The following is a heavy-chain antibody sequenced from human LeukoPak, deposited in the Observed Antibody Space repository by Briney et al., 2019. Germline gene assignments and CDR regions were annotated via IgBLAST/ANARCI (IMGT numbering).Heavy chain of an antibody. Sequence: SETLSLTCAVYGGSFSGYYWSWIRQPPGKGLEWIGKINHSGSTNYNPSLKSRVTISVDTSKNQFSLKLSSVTAADTAVYYCARVMGHDSSGYYRTDAFDIWGQGTMVTVSS. V-gene: IGHV4-34*01. CDR2: INHSGST. CDR3: ARVMGHDSSGYYRTDAFDI. CDR1: GGSFSGYY. D-gene: IGHD3-22*01. J-gene: IGHJ3*02.